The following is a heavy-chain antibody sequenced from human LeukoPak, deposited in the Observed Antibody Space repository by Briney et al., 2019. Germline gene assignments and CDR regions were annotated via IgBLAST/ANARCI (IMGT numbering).Heavy chain of an antibody. CDR2: ISGSGTPT. CDR3: ARDTGARTFDY. CDR1: GFTFSNYA. D-gene: IGHD6-6*01. Sequence: GGSLRLSCAASGFTFSNYAMSWVRQAPDKGLEWVSAISGSGTPTYSADSVKGRFTISRDNSKNTLDLQMNNLRAEDTAVYYCARDTGARTFDYWGQGTLVTVSS. J-gene: IGHJ4*02. V-gene: IGHV3-23*01.